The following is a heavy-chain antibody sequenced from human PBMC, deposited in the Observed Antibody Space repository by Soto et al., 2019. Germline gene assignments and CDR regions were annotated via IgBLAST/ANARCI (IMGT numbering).Heavy chain of an antibody. D-gene: IGHD4-4*01. Sequence: PAQTLSLTCAISGDSVSSNSATWNWIRHSPSRGLEWLGRTYYRSKWYNDYAVSVKSRITINPDTSKNQFSLQLNSVTPEDTAVYYCARGEMTTVTTRYYYGMDVWGQGNTVTGSS. J-gene: IGHJ6*02. CDR3: ARGEMTTVTTRYYYGMDV. CDR1: GDSVSSNSAT. CDR2: TYYRSKWYN. V-gene: IGHV6-1*01.